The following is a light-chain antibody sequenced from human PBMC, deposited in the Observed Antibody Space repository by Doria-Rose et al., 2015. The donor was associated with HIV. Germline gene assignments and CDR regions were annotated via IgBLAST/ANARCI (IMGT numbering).Light chain of an antibody. CDR3: QQYYDTPS. CDR2: CAS. V-gene: IGKV4-1*01. J-gene: IGKJ3*01. CDR1: QSLLYTSKNY. Sequence: TQSPESLGMSLGERATLNCKSNQSLLYTSKNYLAWYQQKPGQPPKLLIYCASTRQSGFPARFSGSGSGTDFTLTISSLEAEDVAVYYCQQYYDTPSCGPGTTVDIQ.